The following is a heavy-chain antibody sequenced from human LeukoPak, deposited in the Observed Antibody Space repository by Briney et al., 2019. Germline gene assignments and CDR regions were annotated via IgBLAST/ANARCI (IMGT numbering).Heavy chain of an antibody. CDR2: IYYTGRT. CDR3: VRDPGTTIDS. CDR1: GGSISSYY. Sequence: SETLSLTCTVSGGSISSYYWSWIRQPPGKGLEWIGSIYYTGRTVDNPSLKSRVTISVDTSKNRLALSVTSVTAADTAVYYCVRDPGTTIDSWGQGILVTVSS. D-gene: IGHD1/OR15-1a*01. V-gene: IGHV4-59*12. J-gene: IGHJ4*02.